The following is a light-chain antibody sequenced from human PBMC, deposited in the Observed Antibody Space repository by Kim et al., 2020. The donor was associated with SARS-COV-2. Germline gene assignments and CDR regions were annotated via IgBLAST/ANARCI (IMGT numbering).Light chain of an antibody. V-gene: IGLV3-19*01. CDR2: GKK. CDR1: SLPSSY. Sequence: SSELTQDPALYLAFAHLDWITSGGDSLPSSYGSWYQQKPGQAPVLVIYGKKKRPSGIQERFSGSSSGNTASLNITGAQAEDVAEYYCNSRDSSGKHNWVI. CDR3: NSRDSSGKHNWV. J-gene: IGLJ3*02.